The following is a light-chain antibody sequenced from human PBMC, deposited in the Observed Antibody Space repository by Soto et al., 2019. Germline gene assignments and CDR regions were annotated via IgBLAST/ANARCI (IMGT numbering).Light chain of an antibody. Sequence: DIQMTQSPSTLSASVGDRVTITCRASQSISSWLAWYQQKPGKAPKLLIYDASSFESGVPSRFSGSGSGTEFTLTISSLQPDDFATYYCQQYNSYSSWTFGQGTKVDIK. CDR3: QQYNSYSSWT. CDR2: DAS. J-gene: IGKJ1*01. V-gene: IGKV1-5*01. CDR1: QSISSW.